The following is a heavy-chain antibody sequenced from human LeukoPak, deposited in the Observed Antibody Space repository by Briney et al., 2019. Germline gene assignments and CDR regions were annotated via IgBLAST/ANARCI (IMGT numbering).Heavy chain of an antibody. CDR3: ARLTLWPFNFDY. CDR2: IYYSGST. CDR1: GGSISSYY. Sequence: PSETLSLTCTVSGGSISSYYWSWIRQPPGKGLEWIGYIYYSGSTNYNPSLKSRVTISVDTSKNQFSLKLSSVTAADTAVYYCARLTLWPFNFDYWGQGTLVTVSS. D-gene: IGHD2-21*01. V-gene: IGHV4-59*08. J-gene: IGHJ4*02.